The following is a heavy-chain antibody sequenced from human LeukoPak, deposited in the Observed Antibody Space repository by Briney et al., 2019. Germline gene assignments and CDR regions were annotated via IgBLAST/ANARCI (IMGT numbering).Heavy chain of an antibody. CDR3: ATDLESSISPFLPPFGP. J-gene: IGHJ5*02. CDR1: GYTLTELS. V-gene: IGHV1-24*01. Sequence: GASVKVSCKVSGYTLTELSMHWVRQAPGKGLEWMGCFDPEDGETIYAQKFQGRVTMTEDTSTDTAYMELSSLRSEDTAVYYCATDLESSISPFLPPFGPWGQGTLVTVSS. CDR2: FDPEDGET. D-gene: IGHD2-2*02.